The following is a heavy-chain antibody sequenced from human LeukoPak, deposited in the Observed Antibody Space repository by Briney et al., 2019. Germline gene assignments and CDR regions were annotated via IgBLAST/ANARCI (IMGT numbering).Heavy chain of an antibody. CDR1: GYTFTGYY. J-gene: IGHJ6*03. V-gene: IGHV1-2*02. Sequence: ASVKVSCKASGYTFTGYYMHWVRQAPGQGLEWMGWINPNSGGTNYAQKFQGRVTMTRDTSISTAYMELSRLRSDDTAVYYCARGTAEIRSFNYYYYYMDVWGKGTTVTISS. CDR2: INPNSGGT. CDR3: ARGTAEIRSFNYYYYYMDV. D-gene: IGHD2-21*02.